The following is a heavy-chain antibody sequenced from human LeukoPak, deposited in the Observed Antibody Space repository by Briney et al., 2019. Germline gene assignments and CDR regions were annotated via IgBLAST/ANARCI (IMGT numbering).Heavy chain of an antibody. D-gene: IGHD3-16*01. V-gene: IGHV3-21*01. Sequence: PGGSLRLSCAASGFTFSDYSMNWVRQAPGKGLEWVSSISSHTTYMYYADSVKGRFTISRDNAKDSLYLQMNSLRVEDTAVYYCTRDTDDFVWGSHQGDFLHWGPGTLVSVSS. J-gene: IGHJ1*01. CDR1: GFTFSDYS. CDR2: ISSHTTYM. CDR3: TRDTDDFVWGSHQGDFLH.